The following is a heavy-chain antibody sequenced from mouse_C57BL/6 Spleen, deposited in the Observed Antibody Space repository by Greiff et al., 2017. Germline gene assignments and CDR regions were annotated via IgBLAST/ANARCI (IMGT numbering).Heavy chain of an antibody. Sequence: VQLQQSGAELVKPGASVKLSCTASGFNIKDYYMHWVKQRTEQGLEWIGRIDPEDGETKYAPKFQGKATLTADTSSNTAYLQLSSLTSEDTAVYYCARSETAQATGFAYWGQGTLVTVSA. V-gene: IGHV14-2*01. CDR3: ARSETAQATGFAY. CDR2: IDPEDGET. CDR1: GFNIKDYY. D-gene: IGHD3-2*02. J-gene: IGHJ3*01.